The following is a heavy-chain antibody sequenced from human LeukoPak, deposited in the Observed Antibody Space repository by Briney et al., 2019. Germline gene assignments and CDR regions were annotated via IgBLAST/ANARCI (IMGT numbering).Heavy chain of an antibody. J-gene: IGHJ3*02. CDR3: ARHGNIVVLPATSKAFDI. CDR2: MNPNSGNT. Sequence: GASVKVSCKASGYTFTSYDINWVRQATGQGLEWMGWMNPNSGNTGYAQKFQGRVTITRNTSISTAYMELSSLRSEDTAVYYCARHGNIVVLPATSKAFDIWGQGTMVTVSS. V-gene: IGHV1-8*03. CDR1: GYTFTSYD. D-gene: IGHD2-2*01.